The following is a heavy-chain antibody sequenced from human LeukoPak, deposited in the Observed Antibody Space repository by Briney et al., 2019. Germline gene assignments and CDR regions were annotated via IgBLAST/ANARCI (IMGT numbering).Heavy chain of an antibody. J-gene: IGHJ4*02. CDR2: IYYSGSF. CDR3: ARFEGSAPPYYFDY. V-gene: IGHV4-59*08. CDR1: GGSISNFH. Sequence: SETLSLTCTVSGGSISNFHWGWIRQPPVKGLEWIGYIYYSGSFNYNPSLKSRVTISVDTSKNQFSLKLSSVTAADTAVYYCARFEGSAPPYYFDYWGQGTVVTVSS. D-gene: IGHD3-9*01.